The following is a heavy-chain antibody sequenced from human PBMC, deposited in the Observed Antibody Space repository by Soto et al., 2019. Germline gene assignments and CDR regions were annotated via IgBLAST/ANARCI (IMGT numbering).Heavy chain of an antibody. D-gene: IGHD3-22*01. J-gene: IGHJ3*02. V-gene: IGHV1-69*06. CDR1: GGTFGSYA. Sequence: SVKVSCKASGGTFGSYAISWVRQAPGQGLEWMGGIIPIFGTANYAQKFQGRVTITADKSTSTAYMELSSLRSEDTAVYYCARPFSYYYDSSGYPRNAFDIWGQGTMVTVSS. CDR3: ARPFSYYYDSSGYPRNAFDI. CDR2: IIPIFGTA.